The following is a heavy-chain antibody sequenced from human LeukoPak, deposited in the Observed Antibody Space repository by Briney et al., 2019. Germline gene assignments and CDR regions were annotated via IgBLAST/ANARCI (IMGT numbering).Heavy chain of an antibody. D-gene: IGHD4-17*01. J-gene: IGHJ5*02. CDR3: AKDDYGDYGGWFDP. V-gene: IGHV3-23*01. Sequence: GGSLRLSCAASGFTFSSYAMSWVRQAPGKGLEWVSAISGSGGSTYYADSVKGRFTISRDNSKNTLYLQMNSLRAEDTAVYYRAKDDYGDYGGWFDPWGQGTLVTVSS. CDR2: ISGSGGST. CDR1: GFTFSSYA.